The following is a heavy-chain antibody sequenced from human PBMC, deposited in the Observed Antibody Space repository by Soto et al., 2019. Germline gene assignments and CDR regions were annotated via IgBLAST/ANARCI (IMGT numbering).Heavy chain of an antibody. CDR1: GFTFSSYS. D-gene: IGHD2-2*02. J-gene: IGHJ6*02. CDR2: ISSSSSTI. CDR3: ARRLGNPVRDIVVVPAAIDYYYYYGMDV. V-gene: IGHV3-48*02. Sequence: GGSLRLSCAASGFTFSSYSMNWVRQAPGKGLEWVSYISSSSSTIYYADSVKGRFTISRDNAKNSLYLQMNSLRDEDTAVYYCARRLGNPVRDIVVVPAAIDYYYYYGMDVWGQGTTVTVSS.